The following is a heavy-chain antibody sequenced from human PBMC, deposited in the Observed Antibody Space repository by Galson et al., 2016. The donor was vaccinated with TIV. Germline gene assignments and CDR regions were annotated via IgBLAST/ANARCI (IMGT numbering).Heavy chain of an antibody. CDR2: IVGTGGTT. CDR3: AKRKNYGGGAFDL. J-gene: IGHJ3*01. Sequence: SLRLSCAASGFTFDDYGVSWVRQAPGKGLEWVSGIVGTGGTTYYADSVKGRFTISRDNSKNTLYLQMNSLRAEDTAVYYCAKRKNYGGGAFDLWGQGTLVTVSS. V-gene: IGHV3-23*01. CDR1: GFTFDDYG. D-gene: IGHD4-23*01.